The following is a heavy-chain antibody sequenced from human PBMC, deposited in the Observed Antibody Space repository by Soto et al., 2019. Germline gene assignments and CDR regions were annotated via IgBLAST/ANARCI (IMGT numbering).Heavy chain of an antibody. D-gene: IGHD6-13*01. Sequence: VGYLRLSCAASGFTFSSYELNWVCLAPWHGLEWVSYISSSGSTIYYADSVKGRFTISRDNAKNSLYLQMNSLRAEDTAVYYCERCGYSSSWSPDDFDIWGQGTMVTVSS. CDR1: GFTFSSYE. V-gene: IGHV3-48*03. CDR3: ERCGYSSSWSPDDFDI. J-gene: IGHJ3*02. CDR2: ISSSGSTI.